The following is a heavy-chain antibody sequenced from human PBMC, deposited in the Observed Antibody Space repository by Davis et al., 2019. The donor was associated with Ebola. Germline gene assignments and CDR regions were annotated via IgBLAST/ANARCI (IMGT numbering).Heavy chain of an antibody. V-gene: IGHV3-7*03. CDR1: GFTFSSYW. CDR2: IKQDGSEK. J-gene: IGHJ4*02. D-gene: IGHD3-3*01. Sequence: GESLKISCAASGFTFSSYWMSWVRQAPGKGLEWVANIKQDGSEKYYVDSVKGRLTISRDNAKNSLYLQMNSLRAEDTAVYYCARPYYDFWSGYFDYWGQGTLVTVSS. CDR3: ARPYYDFWSGYFDY.